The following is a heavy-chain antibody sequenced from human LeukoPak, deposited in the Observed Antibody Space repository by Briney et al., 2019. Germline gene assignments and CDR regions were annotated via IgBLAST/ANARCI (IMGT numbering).Heavy chain of an antibody. Sequence: GRSLRLSCAASGFTFDDYATHWVRQAPGKGLEWVSGISWNSGSIGYADSVKGRFTISRDNAKNSLYLQMNSLRAEDTALYYCAKGNDYSNLNWFDPWGQGTLVTVSS. CDR2: ISWNSGSI. CDR3: AKGNDYSNLNWFDP. V-gene: IGHV3-9*01. D-gene: IGHD4-11*01. J-gene: IGHJ5*02. CDR1: GFTFDDYA.